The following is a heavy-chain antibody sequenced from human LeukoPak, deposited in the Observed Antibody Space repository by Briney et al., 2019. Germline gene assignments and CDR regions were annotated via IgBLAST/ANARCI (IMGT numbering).Heavy chain of an antibody. V-gene: IGHV1-2*02. CDR3: ARKRLLTDSSSWYEDY. Sequence: GASVKVSCKASGYTFTGYYMHWVRQAPGQGLEWMGWINPNSGGTNYAQKFQGRVTMTRDTSISTAYMELSRLRSDDTAVYYCARKRLLTDSSSWYEDYWGQGTLVTVSS. CDR2: INPNSGGT. J-gene: IGHJ4*02. CDR1: GYTFTGYY. D-gene: IGHD6-13*01.